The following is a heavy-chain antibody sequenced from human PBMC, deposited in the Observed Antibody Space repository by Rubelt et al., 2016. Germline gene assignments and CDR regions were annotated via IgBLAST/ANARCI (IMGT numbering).Heavy chain of an antibody. J-gene: IGHJ6*02. CDR1: GYTFTSSA. CDR3: ARKGYGYGMDV. CDR2: INAGNGNT. Sequence: QVQLVQSGAEVKKPGASVKVSCKASGYTFTSSAMHWVRQAPGQRLEWMGWINAGNGNTKYSQKFQGRVTITRDTSASTAYMGLSSLRSEDTAVYYCARKGYGYGMDVWGQGTTVTVSS. V-gene: IGHV1-3*01. D-gene: IGHD3-16*01.